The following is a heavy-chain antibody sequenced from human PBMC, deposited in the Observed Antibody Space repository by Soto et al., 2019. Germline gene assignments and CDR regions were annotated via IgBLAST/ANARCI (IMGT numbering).Heavy chain of an antibody. CDR1: GGSISSGDYY. Sequence: RSLTCTVSGGSISSGDYYWSWIRQPPGKGLEWIGYIYYSGSTYYNPSLKSRVTISVDTSKNQFSLKLSSVTAADTAVYYCARDYGSGSYYHYYGMDVWGQGTTVTVSS. J-gene: IGHJ6*02. CDR3: ARDYGSGSYYHYYGMDV. V-gene: IGHV4-30-4*01. CDR2: IYYSGST. D-gene: IGHD3-10*01.